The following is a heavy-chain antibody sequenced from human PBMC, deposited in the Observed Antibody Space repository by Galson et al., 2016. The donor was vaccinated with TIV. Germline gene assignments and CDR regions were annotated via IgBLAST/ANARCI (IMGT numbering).Heavy chain of an antibody. CDR1: GFTFSNYW. D-gene: IGHD2-2*01. V-gene: IGHV3-74*01. CDR2: INTDGSTT. Sequence: SLRLSCAASGFTFSNYWMHWVRQVPGKGLVWVSRINTDGSTTTYVDSVEGRFTISRDNAKNTLFLQMTSLRAEDTAVYYCARGGNPVPSFYFDYWGQGTLVTVSS. J-gene: IGHJ4*02. CDR3: ARGGNPVPSFYFDY.